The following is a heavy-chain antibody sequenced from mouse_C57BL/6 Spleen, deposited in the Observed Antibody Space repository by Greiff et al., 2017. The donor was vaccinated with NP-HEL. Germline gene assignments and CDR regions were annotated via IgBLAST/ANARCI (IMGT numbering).Heavy chain of an antibody. CDR2: IDPSDSET. J-gene: IGHJ3*01. D-gene: IGHD4-1*01. Sequence: VQLQQSGAELVRPGSSVKLSCKASGYTFTSYWMHWVKQRPIQGLECIGNIDPSDSETHYNQKFKDKATLTVDKSSSTAYMQLSSLASEDSAVYYCARETGTWFAYWGQGTLVTVSA. CDR3: ARETGTWFAY. CDR1: GYTFTSYW. V-gene: IGHV1-52*01.